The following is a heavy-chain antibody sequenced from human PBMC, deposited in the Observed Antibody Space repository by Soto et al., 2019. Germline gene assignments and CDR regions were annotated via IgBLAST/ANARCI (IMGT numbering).Heavy chain of an antibody. D-gene: IGHD3-10*01. CDR3: ARHRIEVVWRGFDF. CDR1: TDSSSFTNSY. CDR2: SSYNGGT. J-gene: IGHJ4*02. V-gene: IGHV4-39*01. Sequence: SETVSLTCTVSTDSSSFTNSYWGWIRQPPGKGLQWIGSSSYNGGTFYNPSLKGRVVISFDTSKKQSSLQVTSVTAADTAVYFCARHRIEVVWRGFDFWGQGSPVTVSS.